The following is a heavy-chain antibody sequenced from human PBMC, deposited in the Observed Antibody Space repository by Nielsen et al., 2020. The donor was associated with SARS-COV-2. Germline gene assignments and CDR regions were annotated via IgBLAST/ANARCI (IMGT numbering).Heavy chain of an antibody. J-gene: IGHJ4*02. Sequence: ASVKVSCKVSGYTLSELSIHWVRQAPGKGLEWMGGFDPGDAETVYAQKFQGRITMTEDTSADTAYMDLSRLRTEDTAVYYCATSLVAAIFGVLDYWGPGTLVTVSS. CDR3: ATSLVAAIFGVLDY. CDR2: FDPGDAET. V-gene: IGHV1-24*01. D-gene: IGHD3-3*01. CDR1: GYTLSELS.